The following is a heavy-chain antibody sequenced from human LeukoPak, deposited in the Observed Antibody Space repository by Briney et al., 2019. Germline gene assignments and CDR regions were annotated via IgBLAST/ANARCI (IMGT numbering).Heavy chain of an antibody. D-gene: IGHD3-3*01. J-gene: IGHJ6*03. CDR3: ARRTKTIFGVVPYYYMDV. V-gene: IGHV4-59*12. CDR2: IYYSGST. Sequence: PSETLSLTCTVSGGSISSYYWSWIRQPPGKGLEWIGYIYYSGSTNYNPSLKSRVTISVDTSKNQFSLKLSSVTAADTAVYFCARRTKTIFGVVPYYYMDVWGKGTTVTVSS. CDR1: GGSISSYY.